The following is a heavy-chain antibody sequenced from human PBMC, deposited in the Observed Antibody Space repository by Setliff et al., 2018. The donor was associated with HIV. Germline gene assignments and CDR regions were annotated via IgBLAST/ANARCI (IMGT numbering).Heavy chain of an antibody. CDR2: IYPGDSDT. Sequence: GESLTISCKGSGYSFTSYWIGWVRQMPGKGLEWMGIIYPGDSDTRYSPSFQGQVTISADKSISTAYLQWSSLKASDTAMYYCARLRIMITFGGVIDPYFDYWGQGTLVTVSS. J-gene: IGHJ4*02. V-gene: IGHV5-51*01. CDR3: ARLRIMITFGGVIDPYFDY. D-gene: IGHD3-16*02. CDR1: GYSFTSYW.